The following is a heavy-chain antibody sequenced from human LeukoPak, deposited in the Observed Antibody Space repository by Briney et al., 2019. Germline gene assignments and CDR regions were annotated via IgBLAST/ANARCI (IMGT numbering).Heavy chain of an antibody. CDR3: ARGPYCSSTSCYTTGSLVM. J-gene: IGHJ3*02. D-gene: IGHD2-2*02. CDR1: GYTFTGYY. CDR2: INPNSGGT. Sequence: ASVKVSCKASGYTFTGYYMHWVRQAPGQGLEWMGWINPNSGGTNYAQKFQGWVTMTRDTSISTAYMELSRLRSVDTAVYYCARGPYCSSTSCYTTGSLVMWGQATMVTVSS. V-gene: IGHV1-2*04.